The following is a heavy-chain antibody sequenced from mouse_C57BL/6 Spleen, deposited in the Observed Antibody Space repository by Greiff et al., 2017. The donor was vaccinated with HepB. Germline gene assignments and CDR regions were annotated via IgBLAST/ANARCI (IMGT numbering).Heavy chain of an antibody. V-gene: IGHV2-9-1*01. CDR2: IWTGGGT. D-gene: IGHD1-1*01. J-gene: IGHJ3*01. CDR3: ATHYGSSSAWFAY. CDR1: GFSLTSYA. Sequence: VKLVESGPGLVAPSQSLSITCTVSGFSLTSYAISWVRQPPGKGLEWLGVIWTGGGTNYNSALKSRLSISKDNSKSQVFLKMNSLQTDDTARYYCATHYGSSSAWFAYWGQGTLVTVSA.